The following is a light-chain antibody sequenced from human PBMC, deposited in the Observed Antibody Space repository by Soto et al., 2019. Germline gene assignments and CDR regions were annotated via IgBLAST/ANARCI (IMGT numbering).Light chain of an antibody. CDR1: SNDVGGYNY. CDR3: TSYTSSYTWV. V-gene: IGLV2-14*03. J-gene: IGLJ3*02. CDR2: AVS. Sequence: QSALTQPASVSGSPGQSITISCTGTSNDVGGYNYVSWYQQHPGKAPKLLIYAVSDRPSGVSSRFSGSKSGNAASLTISGLQAEDEGDYYCTSYTSSYTWVFGGGTNVTVL.